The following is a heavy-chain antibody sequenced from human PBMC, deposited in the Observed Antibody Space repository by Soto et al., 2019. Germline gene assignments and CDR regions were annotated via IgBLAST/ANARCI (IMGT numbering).Heavy chain of an antibody. V-gene: IGHV3-9*01. CDR2: ISWNSGSI. J-gene: IGHJ6*03. CDR1: GFTFDDYA. Sequence: EVQLVESGGGLVQPGRSLRLSCAASGFTFDDYAMHWVRQAPGKGLEWVSGISWNSGSIGYADSVKGRFTISRDNAKNSLYLQMNSLRAEDTALYYCAKDYGRGYYYYMDVWGKGTTVTVS. CDR3: AKDYGRGYYYYMDV. D-gene: IGHD3-10*01.